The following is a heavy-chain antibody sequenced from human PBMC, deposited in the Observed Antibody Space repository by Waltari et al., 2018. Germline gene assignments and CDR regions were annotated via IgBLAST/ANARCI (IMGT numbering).Heavy chain of an antibody. J-gene: IGHJ4*02. CDR3: TTEGGL. CDR1: GFTFSNAW. Sequence: DVQLVESGGGLVKPGGSLRLSCAASGFTFSNAWMSWVRQTPGKGLEGCGRIKSKTEGGTTDYAAPVKGRFTSSRDDSKNTLYLQMNSLKTEDTAVYYCTTEGGLWGQGTLVTVSS. D-gene: IGHD6-25*01. CDR2: IKSKTEGGTT. V-gene: IGHV3-15*01.